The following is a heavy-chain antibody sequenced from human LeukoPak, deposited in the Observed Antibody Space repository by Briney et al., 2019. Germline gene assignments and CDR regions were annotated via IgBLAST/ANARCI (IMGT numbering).Heavy chain of an antibody. J-gene: IGHJ4*02. V-gene: IGHV3-15*01. CDR2: IKSKIDGGTI. Sequence: GGSLRLSCVGSGFTFSDAWMTWVHQAPGKGLEWVGRIKSKIDGGTIDYAEPVKGRFTISRDDSRNTLYLRMSSLKTEDTAVYYCTSRRQDGWWGQGTLVTVS. D-gene: IGHD2-15*01. CDR1: GFTFSDAW. CDR3: TSRRQDGW.